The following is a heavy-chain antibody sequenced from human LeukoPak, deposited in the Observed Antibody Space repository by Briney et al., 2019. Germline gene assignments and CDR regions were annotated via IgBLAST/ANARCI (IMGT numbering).Heavy chain of an antibody. CDR3: ARSGSSWYWSSVDY. J-gene: IGHJ4*02. CDR2: IYYSGST. Sequence: RSQTQSLTCTLSGHSISSGGYCWRWLRQHPRKRLQWIGYIYYSGSTYYNPSLKSRVTLSVDTSKHQLSLKLSSVPAADTAVYYCARSGSSWYWSSVDYWGQGTLVTVSS. D-gene: IGHD6-13*01. V-gene: IGHV4-31*03. CDR1: GHSISSGGYC.